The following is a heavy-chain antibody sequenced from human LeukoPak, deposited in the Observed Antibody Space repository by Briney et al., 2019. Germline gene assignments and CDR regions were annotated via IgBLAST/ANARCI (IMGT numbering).Heavy chain of an antibody. D-gene: IGHD6-13*01. CDR3: PTGDSSSWIGLGDFDYYYGMDV. J-gene: IGHJ6*04. CDR1: GYTLTELS. V-gene: IGHV1-24*01. Sequence: ASVKVSCKVSGYTLTELSMHWVRQAPGKGLEWMGGFDPEDGETIYAQKFQGRVTMTEDTSTDTAYMELSSLRSEDTAVYYCPTGDSSSWIGLGDFDYYYGMDVWGKGTTVTVSS. CDR2: FDPEDGET.